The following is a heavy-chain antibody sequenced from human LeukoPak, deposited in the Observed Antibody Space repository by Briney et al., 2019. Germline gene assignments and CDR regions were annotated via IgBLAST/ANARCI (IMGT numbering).Heavy chain of an antibody. CDR1: GGSISSYY. J-gene: IGHJ4*02. CDR3: ARSYTPMVLDY. V-gene: IGHV4-59*01. CDR2: IYYSGST. D-gene: IGHD5-18*01. Sequence: SETLSLTCTVSGGSISSYYWSWIRQPPGKGLEWIGYIYYSGSTNYNPSLKSRVTISVGTSKNQFSLELSSVTAADTAVYYCARSYTPMVLDYWGQGTLVTVSS.